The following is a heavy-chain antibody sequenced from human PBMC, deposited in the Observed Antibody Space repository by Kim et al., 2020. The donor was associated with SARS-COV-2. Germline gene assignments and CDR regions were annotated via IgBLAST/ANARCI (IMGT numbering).Heavy chain of an antibody. V-gene: IGHV3-30*18. J-gene: IGHJ4*02. CDR2: ISYDGSNK. CDR3: AKDPPGAQVVGATLLLDY. Sequence: GGSLRLSCAASGFTFSSYDMHWVRQAPGKGLEWVAVISYDGSNKYYADSVKGRVTISRDNSKNTLYLQMNSLSDEDTAVYYCAKDPPGAQVVGATLLLDYWGQGTLVTVSS. CDR1: GFTFSSYD. D-gene: IGHD1-26*01.